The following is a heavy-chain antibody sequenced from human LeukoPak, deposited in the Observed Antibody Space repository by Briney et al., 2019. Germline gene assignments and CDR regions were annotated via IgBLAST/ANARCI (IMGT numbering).Heavy chain of an antibody. Sequence: PGGSLRLSCAAFGSTVSSNYTSWVRQAPGKGLEWVSVIYSGGSTYSADSVKGRFTISRDNSKNTLYLQMNGLRAEDTAVYYCATYRRGYHDSSESYYFDYWGQGTLVTVSS. V-gene: IGHV3-53*01. CDR3: ATYRRGYHDSSESYYFDY. CDR1: GSTVSSNY. J-gene: IGHJ4*02. CDR2: IYSGGST. D-gene: IGHD3-22*01.